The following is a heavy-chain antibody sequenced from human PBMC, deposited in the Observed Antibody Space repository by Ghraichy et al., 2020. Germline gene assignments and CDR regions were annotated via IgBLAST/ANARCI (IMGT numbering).Heavy chain of an antibody. D-gene: IGHD1-26*01. J-gene: IGHJ4*02. CDR1: GLTFNNHA. Sequence: GGSLRLSCAVSGLTFNNHAMSWVRQAPGKGLEWVSAISGSGDNTYYADSVKGRFTISRDNSKNTLFLQMNSPTDEDTALYYCAKVYGLVDPFDDWGQGTLVTVSS. V-gene: IGHV3-23*01. CDR3: AKVYGLVDPFDD. CDR2: ISGSGDNT.